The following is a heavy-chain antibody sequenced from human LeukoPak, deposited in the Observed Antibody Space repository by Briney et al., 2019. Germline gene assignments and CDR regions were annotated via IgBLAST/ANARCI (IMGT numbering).Heavy chain of an antibody. CDR1: GGSFSGYY. D-gene: IGHD3-10*01. V-gene: IGHV4-34*01. CDR2: INHSGST. J-gene: IGHJ4*02. CDR3: ARDYYGSGVQFDY. Sequence: SETLSLTCAVYGGSFSGYYWSWIRQPPGKGLEWIGEINHSGSTNYNPSLKSRVTISVDTSKNQFSLKLSSVTAADTAVYYCARDYYGSGVQFDYWGQGTLATVSS.